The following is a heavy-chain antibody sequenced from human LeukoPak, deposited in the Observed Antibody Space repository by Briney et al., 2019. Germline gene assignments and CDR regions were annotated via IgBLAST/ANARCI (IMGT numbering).Heavy chain of an antibody. CDR2: SYNSGST. CDR1: GGSMSSGSYY. V-gene: IGHV4-61*02. D-gene: IGHD1-26*01. Sequence: SETLSLACTVSGGSMSSGSYYWSWIRQPAGKGLEWIGRSYNSGSTNYNPSLKSRVTISVDTSKNQFSLKLSSVTAADTAMYYCARDPGGAVFDNWGQGAMVTVSS. CDR3: ARDPGGAVFDN. J-gene: IGHJ3*02.